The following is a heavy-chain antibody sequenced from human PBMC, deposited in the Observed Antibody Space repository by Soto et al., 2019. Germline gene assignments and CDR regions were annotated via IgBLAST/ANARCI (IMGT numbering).Heavy chain of an antibody. CDR3: ARVLSGGNYYYYYMDV. CDR2: IYSGGST. D-gene: IGHD3-10*01. V-gene: IGHV3-66*01. Sequence: EVQLVESGGGLVQSGGSLRLSCAASGFTVSSNYMSWVRQAPGKGLEWVSVIYSGGSTYYADSVKGRFTISRDNSKNTLYLQMNSLRAEDTAVYYCARVLSGGNYYYYYMDVLGKGTTVTVSS. CDR1: GFTVSSNY. J-gene: IGHJ6*03.